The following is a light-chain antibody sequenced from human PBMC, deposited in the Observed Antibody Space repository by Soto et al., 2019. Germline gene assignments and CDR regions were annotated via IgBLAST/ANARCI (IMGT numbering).Light chain of an antibody. V-gene: IGKV3D-20*02. Sequence: EIVLTQSPGTLSLSPGERATLSCRASQSVSSRYLAWYQQKPGQAPRLLIYGASSRATGIPDRFSGSGSGTGFTLTISSLEPEDFAVYYCQQRSNWPRLTFGGGTKVDIK. CDR1: QSVSSRY. CDR2: GAS. CDR3: QQRSNWPRLT. J-gene: IGKJ4*01.